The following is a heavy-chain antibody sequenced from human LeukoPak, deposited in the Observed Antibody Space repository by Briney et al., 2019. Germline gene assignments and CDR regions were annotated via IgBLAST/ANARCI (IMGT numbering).Heavy chain of an antibody. Sequence: GASVTVSCKASGYTFTGYYMHWVRQAPGQGLEWMGWINPNSGGTNYAQKFQGRVTMTRDTSISTAYMELSRLRSDDTAVYYCARESIAARKFDYWGQGTLVTVSS. CDR1: GYTFTGYY. J-gene: IGHJ4*02. D-gene: IGHD6-6*01. V-gene: IGHV1-2*02. CDR3: ARESIAARKFDY. CDR2: INPNSGGT.